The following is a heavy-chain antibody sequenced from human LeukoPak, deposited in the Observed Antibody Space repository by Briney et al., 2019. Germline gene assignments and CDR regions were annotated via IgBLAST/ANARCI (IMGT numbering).Heavy chain of an antibody. Sequence: SETLSLTCTVSGGSISSYYWSWIRQPPGKGLEWIGYIYYTGSTNYNPSLKSRVTMSLDTSKNQFSLKLTSVTAADTAVYYCARTPRHDYGGNSITWFDPWGQGTLVTVSS. V-gene: IGHV4-59*01. CDR2: IYYTGST. D-gene: IGHD4-23*01. CDR3: ARTPRHDYGGNSITWFDP. CDR1: GGSISSYY. J-gene: IGHJ5*02.